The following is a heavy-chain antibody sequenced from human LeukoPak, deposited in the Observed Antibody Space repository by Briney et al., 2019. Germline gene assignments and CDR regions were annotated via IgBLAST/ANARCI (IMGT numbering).Heavy chain of an antibody. Sequence: GGSLRLSCAASGFTFSSYAMSWVRQAPGKGLEWVSAISGSGGTIYYADSVKGRFTISRDNAKNSLYLQMDGLRAEDTAVYYCARNQEIDYYDSSGFYWGVEYWGQGTLVTVSS. D-gene: IGHD3-22*01. CDR2: ISGSGGTI. V-gene: IGHV3-23*01. CDR1: GFTFSSYA. J-gene: IGHJ4*02. CDR3: ARNQEIDYYDSSGFYWGVEY.